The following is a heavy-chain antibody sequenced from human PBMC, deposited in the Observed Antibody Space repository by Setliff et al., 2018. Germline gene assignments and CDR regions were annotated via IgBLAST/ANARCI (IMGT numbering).Heavy chain of an antibody. J-gene: IGHJ4*02. Sequence: SETLSLTCTVSGGSISSHYWSWIRQPPGKGLEWMGDIYYNGSTNYNPSHKSRVTISVDTSKNQFSLKLSSVIAADTAVYYCARGAGTYSDLDYWGQGTLVTVSS. V-gene: IGHV4-59*11. D-gene: IGHD1-26*01. CDR1: GGSISSHY. CDR2: IYYNGST. CDR3: ARGAGTYSDLDY.